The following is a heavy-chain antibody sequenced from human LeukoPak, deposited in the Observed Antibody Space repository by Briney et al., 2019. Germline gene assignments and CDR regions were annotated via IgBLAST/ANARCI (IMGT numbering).Heavy chain of an antibody. J-gene: IGHJ5*02. CDR2: ISAYNGNT. V-gene: IGHV1-18*01. CDR1: GYTFTNYG. CDR3: AREDSTAAANWFDP. Sequence: ASVKVSCKASGYTFTNYGISWVRHAPGQGLEWMGWISAYNGNTNYAQKFQGRVTMTTDTSTNTAYMELTSLRSEDTAVYYCAREDSTAAANWFDPWGQGTLVTVSS. D-gene: IGHD6-13*01.